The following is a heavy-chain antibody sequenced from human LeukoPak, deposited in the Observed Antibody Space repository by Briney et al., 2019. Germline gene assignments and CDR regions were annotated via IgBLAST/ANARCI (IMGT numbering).Heavy chain of an antibody. CDR3: ARELQYYFDY. CDR2: INRDGRDT. CDR1: GFTISNHW. V-gene: IGHV3-74*01. Sequence: PGGSLRLSCAASGFTISNHWMHWVRQTPGKGLVWVSRINRDGRDTRYADSVKGRFTISRDNSKDTLYLQMNSLRGEDTAVFYCARELQYYFDYWGQGTLVTVSS. J-gene: IGHJ4*02. D-gene: IGHD4-11*01.